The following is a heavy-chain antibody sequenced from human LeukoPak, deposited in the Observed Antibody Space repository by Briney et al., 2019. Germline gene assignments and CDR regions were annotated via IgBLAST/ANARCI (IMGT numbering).Heavy chain of an antibody. CDR2: IYPGDSAT. J-gene: IGHJ4*02. CDR1: GSSFTSYW. V-gene: IGHV5-51*01. Sequence: HGASLKISCKGSGSSFTSYWIGWVRQMPGKGLEWMGIIYPGDSATSYSTSFQGQVTISADKSISTSYLQWSRLKASDTAMYYCARLFTSGDIVVVVAALDYWGQGTLVTVSS. D-gene: IGHD2-15*01. CDR3: ARLFTSGDIVVVVAALDY.